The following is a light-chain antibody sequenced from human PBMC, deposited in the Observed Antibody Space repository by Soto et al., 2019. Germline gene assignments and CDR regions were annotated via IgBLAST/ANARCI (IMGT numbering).Light chain of an antibody. CDR3: QQRSNWPLT. CDR1: QSVSSY. J-gene: IGKJ4*01. CDR2: GAS. Sequence: EIVLTQSPATLSLSPGERATLSCRAGQSVSSYLAWYQHKPGQAPRLLIHGASNRATGIPARFSGSGSGTDFTLTISSLEPEDFAVYYCQQRSNWPLTFGGGTKVEIK. V-gene: IGKV3-11*01.